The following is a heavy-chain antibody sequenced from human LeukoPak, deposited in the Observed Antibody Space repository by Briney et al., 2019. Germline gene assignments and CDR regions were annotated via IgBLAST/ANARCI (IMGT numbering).Heavy chain of an antibody. CDR3: ARHVDTARLDY. Sequence: GESLKISCKGSGYSFTSYWIGWVRQMPGKGLEWMGIIYPGGSDTRYSPSFQGQVTISADKSISTAYLQRSSLKASDTAMYYCARHVDTARLDYWGQGTLVTVSS. D-gene: IGHD5-18*01. CDR1: GYSFTSYW. J-gene: IGHJ4*02. CDR2: IYPGGSDT. V-gene: IGHV5-51*01.